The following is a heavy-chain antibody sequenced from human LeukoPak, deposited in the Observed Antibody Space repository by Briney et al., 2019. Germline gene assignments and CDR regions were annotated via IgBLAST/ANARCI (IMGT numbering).Heavy chain of an antibody. Sequence: GGSLRLSCAASGFTFSSYSMNWVRQAPGKGLEWVSGVSGSGDSTYYADSVKGRFTISRDNSKNSLYLQMNSLRAEDTAGYYCARGGPRDGYDYWGQGTLVTVSS. J-gene: IGHJ4*02. CDR3: ARGGPRDGYDY. D-gene: IGHD5-18*01. CDR2: VSGSGDST. CDR1: GFTFSSYS. V-gene: IGHV3-23*01.